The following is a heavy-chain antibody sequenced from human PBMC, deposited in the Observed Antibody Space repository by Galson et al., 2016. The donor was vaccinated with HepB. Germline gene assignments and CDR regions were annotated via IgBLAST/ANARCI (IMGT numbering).Heavy chain of an antibody. CDR1: GFTFSSYS. D-gene: IGHD1-1*01. J-gene: IGHJ4*02. V-gene: IGHV3-48*04. Sequence: SLRLSCAASGFTFSSYSMNWVRQAPGKGLEWISYISVYRTIYYADSVKGRFTISRDNAKNSLYLQMNTLRADDTAVYYCARSVEGHFDYWGQGILVAVSS. CDR3: ARSVEGHFDY. CDR2: ISVYRTI.